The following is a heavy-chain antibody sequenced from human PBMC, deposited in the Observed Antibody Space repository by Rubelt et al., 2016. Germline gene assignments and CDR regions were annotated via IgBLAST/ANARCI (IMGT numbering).Heavy chain of an antibody. CDR3: ARGARRYSMDPRNAFDI. V-gene: IGHV1-18*01. CDR2: SSAYNGNT. J-gene: IGHJ3*02. Sequence: QVQLVQSGAEVKKPGASVEVSCKASGYTFTSYGISWVRQAPGQGLEWMGWSSAYNGNTNYAQKLQGRGTMTTDTSTSTAYMELRSLRSDDTAVYYCARGARRYSMDPRNAFDIWGQGTMVTVSS. D-gene: IGHD4-11*01. CDR1: GYTFTSYG.